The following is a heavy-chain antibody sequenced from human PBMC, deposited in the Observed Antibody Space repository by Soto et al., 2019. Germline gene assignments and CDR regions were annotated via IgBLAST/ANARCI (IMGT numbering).Heavy chain of an antibody. Sequence: GGSLRLSCAASGFTFSSYWMHWVRQAPGKGLVWVSRINSDGSSTSYADSVKGRFTISRDNAKNTLYLQMNSLRAEDTAVYYCARALPDAGNYYYYVMDVWGQGTTVTVSS. CDR2: INSDGSST. V-gene: IGHV3-74*01. J-gene: IGHJ6*02. CDR3: ARALPDAGNYYYYVMDV. CDR1: GFTFSSYW.